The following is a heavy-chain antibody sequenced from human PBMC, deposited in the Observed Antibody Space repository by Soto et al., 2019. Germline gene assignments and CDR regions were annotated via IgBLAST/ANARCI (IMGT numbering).Heavy chain of an antibody. CDR2: ISSSSSTI. CDR3: ARDRRRGSSGYPLHDY. J-gene: IGHJ4*02. D-gene: IGHD3-22*01. CDR1: GFTFSSYS. V-gene: IGHV3-48*02. Sequence: EVQLVESGGGLVQPGGSLRLSCAASGFTFSSYSMNWVRQAPGKGLEWDSYISSSSSTIYYADSVKGRFTISRDNAKNSLYLQMNSLRDEDTAVYYCARDRRRGSSGYPLHDYWGQGTLVTVSS.